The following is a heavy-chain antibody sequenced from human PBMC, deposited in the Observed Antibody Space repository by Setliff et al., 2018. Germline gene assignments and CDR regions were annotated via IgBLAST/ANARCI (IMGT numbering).Heavy chain of an antibody. D-gene: IGHD6-13*01. CDR2: VSDNGATK. Sequence: GGSLRLSCAASGFTFSSYSIHWVRQAPGKGLEWVAVVSDNGATKFYADSVKGRFTISRDNSKNTLSLQMNSLRAEDTALYYCAKAGGVFTQARRASDIWGQGTMVTVSS. J-gene: IGHJ3*02. V-gene: IGHV3-30*04. CDR3: AKAGGVFTQARRASDI. CDR1: GFTFSSYS.